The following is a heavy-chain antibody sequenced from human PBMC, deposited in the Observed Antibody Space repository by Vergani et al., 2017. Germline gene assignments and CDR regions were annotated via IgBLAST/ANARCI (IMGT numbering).Heavy chain of an antibody. CDR2: IRSKANRYAT. CDR1: GFTFSGSA. Sequence: EVQLVESGGGLVQPGGSLKLSCAASGFTFSGSAMHWVRQASGKGLEWVGRIRSKANRYATAYAASVKGRFTISRDDSKNTAYLQMNSLKTEDTAVYYCTSNWSSTSCHNRGYYYGMDVWGQGTTVTVSS. CDR3: TSNWSSTSCHNRGYYYGMDV. V-gene: IGHV3-73*01. D-gene: IGHD2-2*01. J-gene: IGHJ6*02.